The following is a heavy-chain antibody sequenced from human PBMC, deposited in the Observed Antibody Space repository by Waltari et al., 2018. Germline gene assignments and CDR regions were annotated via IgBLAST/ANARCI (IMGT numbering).Heavy chain of an antibody. V-gene: IGHV3-21*01. CDR3: ARDKYYDSSGGFDY. CDR1: GFTFSSYS. CDR2: ISTNPRYI. D-gene: IGHD3-22*01. Sequence: QLVESGGGLVKPGGSLRLSCVASGFTFSSYSMNWVRQAPGKGLEWVSSISTNPRYIYYADSVKGRFTISRDSAKNSLYLQMNSLRAEDTAVYYCARDKYYDSSGGFDYWGQGTLVTVSS. J-gene: IGHJ4*02.